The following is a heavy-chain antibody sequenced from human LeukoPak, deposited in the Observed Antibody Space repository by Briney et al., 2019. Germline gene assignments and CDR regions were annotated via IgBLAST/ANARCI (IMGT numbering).Heavy chain of an antibody. Sequence: ASVKVSCKASGYTFTSYGISWVRQAPGQGLEWMGWISAYNDNTNYAQKLQGRVTMTTDTSTSTAYMELRSLRSDDTAVYYCARYADYDFWSGIDYWGQGTLVTVSS. D-gene: IGHD3-3*01. V-gene: IGHV1-18*01. CDR1: GYTFTSYG. CDR3: ARYADYDFWSGIDY. CDR2: ISAYNDNT. J-gene: IGHJ4*02.